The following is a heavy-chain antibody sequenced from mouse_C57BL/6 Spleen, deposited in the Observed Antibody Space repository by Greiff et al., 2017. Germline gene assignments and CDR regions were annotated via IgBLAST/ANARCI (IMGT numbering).Heavy chain of an antibody. Sequence: VQLQQSVAELVRPGASVKLSCTASGFNIKNTYMHWVKQRPEQGLAWIGRIDPANGTTKYDPKFQGKATFTADTFSNTAYLQLSSLTSEYTAIYYCAITYSNYVYAMDDWGKGTSVTVSS. CDR1: GFNIKNTY. V-gene: IGHV14-3*01. CDR3: AITYSNYVYAMDD. CDR2: IDPANGTT. D-gene: IGHD2-5*01. J-gene: IGHJ4*01.